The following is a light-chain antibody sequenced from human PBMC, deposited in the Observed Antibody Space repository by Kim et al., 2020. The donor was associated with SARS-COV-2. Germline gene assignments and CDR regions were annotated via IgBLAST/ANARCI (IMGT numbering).Light chain of an antibody. CDR1: TGAVTSGYY. CDR2: GTS. J-gene: IGLJ3*02. CDR3: LLYDGGAWV. Sequence: QTVVTQEPSLTVSPGGTVTLTCASSTGAVTSGYYPNWFQQKPGQAPRALIYGTSNKNSWTPARFSGSLLGGKAALTLSGVQPEDEAEYYCLLYDGGAWVFGGGTKLTVL. V-gene: IGLV7-43*01.